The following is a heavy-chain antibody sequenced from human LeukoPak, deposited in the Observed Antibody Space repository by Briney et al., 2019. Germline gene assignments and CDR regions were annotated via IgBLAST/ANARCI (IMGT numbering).Heavy chain of an antibody. J-gene: IGHJ4*02. CDR2: IYYSGST. Sequence: PSETLSLTCTVSGGSISSYYWSWIRQPPGKGLEWIGYIYYSGSTNYNPSLKSRVTISVDTSKNQFSLKLSSVTAADTAVYYCAHYGGNSYYFDYWGQGTLVTVSS. V-gene: IGHV4-59*01. CDR1: GGSISSYY. D-gene: IGHD4-23*01. CDR3: AHYGGNSYYFDY.